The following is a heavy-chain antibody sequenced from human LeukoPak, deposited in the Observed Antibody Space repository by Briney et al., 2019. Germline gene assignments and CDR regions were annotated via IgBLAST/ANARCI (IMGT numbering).Heavy chain of an antibody. CDR3: ARSSGWYGGYYYYYYMDV. V-gene: IGHV3-21*04. CDR1: GFTLSSYS. J-gene: IGHJ6*03. Sequence: GGSLRLSCAASGFTLSSYSMNWVRQAPGKGLEWVSSISSSSSYIYYADSVKGRFTISRDNAKNSLYLQMNSLRAEDTAVYYCARSSGWYGGYYYYYYMDVWGKGTTVTISS. D-gene: IGHD6-19*01. CDR2: ISSSSSYI.